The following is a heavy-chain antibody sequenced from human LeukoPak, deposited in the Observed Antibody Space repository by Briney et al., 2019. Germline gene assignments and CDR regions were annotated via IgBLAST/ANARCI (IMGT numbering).Heavy chain of an antibody. CDR3: AREDDWNYEEY. CDR2: IKQDGSEK. D-gene: IGHD1-7*01. J-gene: IGHJ4*02. Sequence: GGSLRLSCAASGFTFSSYAMSWVRQAPGKGLEWVANIKQDGSEKYYVNSVKGRFTISRDNAKNSLYLQMSSLRAEDTAIYFCAREDDWNYEEYWGQGTLVTVSS. V-gene: IGHV3-7*01. CDR1: GFTFSSYA.